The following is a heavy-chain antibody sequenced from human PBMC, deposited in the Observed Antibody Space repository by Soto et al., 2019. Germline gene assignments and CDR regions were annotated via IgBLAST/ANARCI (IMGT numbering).Heavy chain of an antibody. CDR1: GYTFTSYY. D-gene: IGHD5-18*01. J-gene: IGHJ4*02. Sequence: ASVKVSFKASGYTFTSYYMHWVRQAPGQGLEWMGIINPSGGSTSYAQKFQGRVTMTRDTSTSTVYMELSSLRSEDTAVYYCARGFSWTGYSYENYFDYWGQGTLVTVSS. CDR2: INPSGGST. CDR3: ARGFSWTGYSYENYFDY. V-gene: IGHV1-46*01.